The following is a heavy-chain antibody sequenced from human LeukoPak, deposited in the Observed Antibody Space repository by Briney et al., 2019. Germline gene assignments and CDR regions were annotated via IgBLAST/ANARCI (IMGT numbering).Heavy chain of an antibody. V-gene: IGHV3-7*01. Sequence: GGSLRLSCAASGFIFSSRWMSWVRQAPGKGLEWVANIKRDGSGEYYVDCVKGRFTISRDNAENSLYLQMNSLRAEDTAVYYCASLLGDKTIFDYWGQGTLVTVSS. CDR1: GFIFSSRW. D-gene: IGHD1-26*01. J-gene: IGHJ4*02. CDR2: IKRDGSGE. CDR3: ASLLGDKTIFDY.